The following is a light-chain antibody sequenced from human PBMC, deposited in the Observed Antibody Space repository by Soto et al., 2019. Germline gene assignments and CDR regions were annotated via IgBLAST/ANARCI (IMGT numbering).Light chain of an antibody. CDR1: SANIGAAYD. V-gene: IGLV1-40*01. Sequence: QSLLTQPPSVSGAPGQKVTISCTGSSANIGAAYDVDWYQQLPGTDPNLLIYGNNNRPSGVAARLSGYKSGTSASLASAGLQAEDEGDYYCQSYDSSLSGYVFGTGTKVTGL. CDR3: QSYDSSLSGYV. J-gene: IGLJ1*01. CDR2: GNN.